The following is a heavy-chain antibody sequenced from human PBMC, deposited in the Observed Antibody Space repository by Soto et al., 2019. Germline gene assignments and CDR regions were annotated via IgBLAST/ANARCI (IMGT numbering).Heavy chain of an antibody. J-gene: IGHJ6*03. V-gene: IGHV4-39*01. CDR3: ATMATYYYYMDV. D-gene: IGHD3-10*01. Sequence: ETLSLTCAVYGGCISRSSYYWGWIRQPPGKGLEWIGSIYYSGNTYYNPSLKSRVTISVDTSKNQFSLKLSSVTAADTAVYYCATMATYYYYMDVWGKGTTVTVSS. CDR2: IYYSGNT. CDR1: GGCISRSSYY.